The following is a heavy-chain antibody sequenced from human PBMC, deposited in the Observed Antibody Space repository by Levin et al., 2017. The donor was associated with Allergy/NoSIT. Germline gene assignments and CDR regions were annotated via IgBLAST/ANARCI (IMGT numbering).Heavy chain of an antibody. V-gene: IGHV4-39*01. Sequence: PSETLSLTCTASGGFISGSSHYWGWIRQPPGKGLEWIGRIYYSGNTYYNPSLKSRVTMSVDTSKNQFSLKLRSVTPADTAVYYCARRLASISGTTAFWFDPWGQGTLVTVSS. CDR1: GGFISGSSHY. CDR2: IYYSGNT. D-gene: IGHD1-20*01. J-gene: IGHJ5*02. CDR3: ARRLASISGTTAFWFDP.